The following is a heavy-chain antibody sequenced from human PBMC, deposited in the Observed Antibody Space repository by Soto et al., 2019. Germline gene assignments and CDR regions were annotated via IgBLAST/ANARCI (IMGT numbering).Heavy chain of an antibody. CDR2: INHGGST. CDR3: ARDNTVGATLGINYYFYYGMDV. CDR1: GGSFSGYY. Sequence: SETLSLTGAVYGGSFSGYYWSWIRQPPGKGLEWIGEINHGGSTNYKPSLKSRVTISVDTSKNQFSLKLSSVTAADTAVYYCARDNTVGATLGINYYFYYGMDVWGQGTTVTVSS. J-gene: IGHJ6*02. V-gene: IGHV4-34*01. D-gene: IGHD1-26*01.